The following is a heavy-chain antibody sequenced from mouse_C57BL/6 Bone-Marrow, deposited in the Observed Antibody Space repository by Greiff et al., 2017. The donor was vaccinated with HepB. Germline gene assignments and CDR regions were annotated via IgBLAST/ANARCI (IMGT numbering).Heavy chain of an antibody. V-gene: IGHV1-26*01. J-gene: IGHJ2*01. D-gene: IGHD2-3*01. Sequence: EVQLQQSGPELVKPGASVKISCKASGYTFTDYYMNWVKQSHGKSLEWIGDINPNNGGTSYNQKFKGKATLTVDKSSSTAYMELRSLTSEDSAVYYCARTKGWLLLIWGQGTTLTVSS. CDR2: INPNNGGT. CDR1: GYTFTDYY. CDR3: ARTKGWLLLI.